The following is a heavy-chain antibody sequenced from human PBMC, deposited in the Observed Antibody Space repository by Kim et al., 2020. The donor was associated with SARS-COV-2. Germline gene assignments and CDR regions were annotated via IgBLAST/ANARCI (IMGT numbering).Heavy chain of an antibody. Sequence: ASVKVSCRASGYTFTSYDINWVRQAPGQGPEWMGWVNPYSGNTGCVQQFQGRVVMTTTTATNTAYMELSSLRSEDTAVYYCATGPSGWYDYWGQGTLVTVSS. CDR2: VNPYSGNT. J-gene: IGHJ4*02. D-gene: IGHD6-19*01. CDR1: GYTFTSYD. V-gene: IGHV1-8*01. CDR3: ATGPSGWYDY.